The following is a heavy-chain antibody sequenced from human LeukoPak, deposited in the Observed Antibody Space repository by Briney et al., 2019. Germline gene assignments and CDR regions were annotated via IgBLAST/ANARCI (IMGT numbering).Heavy chain of an antibody. Sequence: GGSLRLSCAASGFNFSIYEMNWVRQAPGKGLEWVSYISSSGSIIYYADSVKGRFTISRDNAKNSLYLQMNSLRAEDTAVYYCARDLVAAAGTKDYWGQGTLVTVSS. CDR1: GFNFSIYE. D-gene: IGHD6-13*01. CDR3: ARDLVAAAGTKDY. J-gene: IGHJ4*02. CDR2: ISSSGSII. V-gene: IGHV3-48*03.